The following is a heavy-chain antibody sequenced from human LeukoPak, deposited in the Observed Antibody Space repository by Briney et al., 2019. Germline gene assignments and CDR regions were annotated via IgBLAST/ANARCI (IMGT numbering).Heavy chain of an antibody. CDR1: GGSMSNYY. J-gene: IGHJ4*02. Sequence: SETLSLTCTVSGGSMSNYYWSWVRQTPGKGLEWIGYISYSGSTNHNPPLKSRVTISVDTSKNRFSLKLSSVTAADTAVYYCARTARVFDHWGQGLLVTVSS. CDR3: ARTARVFDH. D-gene: IGHD2-21*02. V-gene: IGHV4-59*08. CDR2: ISYSGST.